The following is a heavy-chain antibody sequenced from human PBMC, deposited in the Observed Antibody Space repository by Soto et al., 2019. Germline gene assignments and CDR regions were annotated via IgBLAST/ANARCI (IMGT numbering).Heavy chain of an antibody. CDR2: ISGSGSST. J-gene: IGHJ6*02. V-gene: IGHV3-23*01. Sequence: GGSLRLSCAASGFTFSIYAMSWVRQAPGKGLEWVSSISGSGSSTYNADSVKGRFTFSRDNSKNTLYPQMSSLRAEDTALYYCAKDFLQDWGQDHYYGMDVWGQGTTVTVSS. D-gene: IGHD7-27*01. CDR3: AKDFLQDWGQDHYYGMDV. CDR1: GFTFSIYA.